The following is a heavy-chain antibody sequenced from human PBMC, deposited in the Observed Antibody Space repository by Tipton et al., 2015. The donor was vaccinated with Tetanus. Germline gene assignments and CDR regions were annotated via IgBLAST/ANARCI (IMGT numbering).Heavy chain of an antibody. CDR3: AKEALGVLNL. J-gene: IGHJ6*04. CDR2: ISGSRLTP. Sequence: SLRLSCITSGFPFMTYWMSWVRQAPGNGLEWVAAISGSRLTPYYADSVKGRFTISRDNSKNTLSLQLNSLRADDTAIYYCAKEALGVLNLWGNGTTVIVSS. D-gene: IGHD1-14*01. V-gene: IGHV3-23*01. CDR1: GFPFMTYW.